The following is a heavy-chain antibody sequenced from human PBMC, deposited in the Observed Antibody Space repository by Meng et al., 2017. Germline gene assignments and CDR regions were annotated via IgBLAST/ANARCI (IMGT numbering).Heavy chain of an antibody. Sequence: GSLRLSCTVSGGSISSSTYYWGWIRQPPGKGLEWIGSIYYSGSTYYNPSLKSRVTISVDTSKNQFSLKLSSVTAADAAVYYCARFGGRYYYDSSADGDYWGQGTLVTVS. D-gene: IGHD3-22*01. CDR3: ARFGGRYYYDSSADGDY. CDR2: IYYSGST. J-gene: IGHJ4*02. CDR1: GGSISSSTYY. V-gene: IGHV4-39*07.